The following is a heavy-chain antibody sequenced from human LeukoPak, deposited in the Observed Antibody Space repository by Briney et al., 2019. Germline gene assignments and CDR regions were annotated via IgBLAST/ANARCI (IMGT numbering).Heavy chain of an antibody. J-gene: IGHJ5*02. CDR3: ARVGGFSTYYDSSGYYWFDP. CDR1: GGSISSYQ. Sequence: SETLSLTCTVSGGSISSYQWSWIRQPAGKGLEWIGRMYTSGSGSTNYNPSLKSRVTMSVDTSENQFSLKLNSVTAADTAVYYCARVGGFSTYYDSSGYYWFDPWGQGTLVTVSS. V-gene: IGHV4-4*07. CDR2: MYTSGSGST. D-gene: IGHD3-22*01.